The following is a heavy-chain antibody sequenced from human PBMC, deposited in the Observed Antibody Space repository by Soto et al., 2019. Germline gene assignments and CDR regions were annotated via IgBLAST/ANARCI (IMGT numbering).Heavy chain of an antibody. D-gene: IGHD3-10*01. J-gene: IGHJ1*01. V-gene: IGHV3-7*01. CDR3: SRSLHY. CDR1: GCTFSSFW. Sequence: XGALRLSCAAAGCTFSSFWVDWVRQAPGKGLEWVANINPDGSEKHYVDSVKGRFTISRDNARNSLYLQMRSLTAEDSALYYCSRSLHYWGQGARVTV. CDR2: INPDGSEK.